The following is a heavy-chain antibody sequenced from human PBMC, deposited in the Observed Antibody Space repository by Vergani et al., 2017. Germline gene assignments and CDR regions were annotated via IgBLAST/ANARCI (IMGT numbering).Heavy chain of an antibody. CDR2: IDPSDSYT. CDR1: GYSFTSYW. CDR3: ARWTGGSVNWYFDL. D-gene: IGHD3/OR15-3a*01. V-gene: IGHV5-10-1*01. Sequence: EVQLVQSGAEVKKPGESLKISCKGSGYSFTSYWISWVRQMPGKGLEWMGRIDPSDSYTNYSPSFQGHVTISAAKSISAAYLQWSSLKASDTDRYYCARWTGGSVNWYFDLWGRGTLVTVSS. J-gene: IGHJ2*01.